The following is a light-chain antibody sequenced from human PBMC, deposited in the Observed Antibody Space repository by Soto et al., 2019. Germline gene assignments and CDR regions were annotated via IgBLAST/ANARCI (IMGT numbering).Light chain of an antibody. CDR3: QQYGTSPRT. V-gene: IGKV3-20*01. J-gene: IGKJ5*01. CDR2: GAS. CDR1: QSINDN. Sequence: EIVMTHSPATLSVSPGERATLSCRASQSINDNLAWYQQKPGQAPRLFIYGASSRATGIPDRFSGSGSGTDFTLTISRLEPEDFAVYICQQYGTSPRTFGQGTRLEIK.